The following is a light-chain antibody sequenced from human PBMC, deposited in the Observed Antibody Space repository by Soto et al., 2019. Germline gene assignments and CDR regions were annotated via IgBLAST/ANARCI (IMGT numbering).Light chain of an antibody. CDR2: GAS. CDR1: QAVSSIL. CDR3: QQHGNSSI. Sequence: EVVLTQSPGTLSLSPGERATLSCRASQAVSSILLAWYQKKPGQAHRLLIYGASIRDTGIPDRCSGSGSGTDFTLTVSRLEPEDFAVYYCQQHGNSSIFGVGTKVESK. J-gene: IGKJ4*01. V-gene: IGKV3-20*01.